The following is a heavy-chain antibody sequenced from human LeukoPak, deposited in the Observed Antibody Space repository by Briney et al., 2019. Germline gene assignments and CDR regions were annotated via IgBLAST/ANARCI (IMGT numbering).Heavy chain of an antibody. CDR3: ARGDYYGSGSYLDY. J-gene: IGHJ4*02. Sequence: PSETLSLTCTVSSGSISSGDYYWSWIRQPPGTGLEWIGYIYYSGSTYYNPSLKSRVTISVDTSKNQFSLKLSSVTAADTAVYYCARGDYYGSGSYLDYWGQGTLVTVSS. CDR1: SGSISSGDYY. D-gene: IGHD3-10*01. V-gene: IGHV4-30-4*08. CDR2: IYYSGST.